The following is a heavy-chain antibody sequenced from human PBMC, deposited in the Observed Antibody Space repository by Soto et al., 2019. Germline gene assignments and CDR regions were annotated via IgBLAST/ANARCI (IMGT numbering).Heavy chain of an antibody. CDR3: ARGADPLLWFGEASGTYNWFDP. D-gene: IGHD3-10*01. CDR2: IYYSGST. V-gene: IGHV4-59*01. Sequence: SETLSLTCTVSGGSISSYYWNWIRQPPGKGLEWIGYIYYSGSTNYNPSPKSRVTISVDTSKNQFSLKLSSVTAADTAVYYCARGADPLLWFGEASGTYNWFDPWGQGTLVTVSS. J-gene: IGHJ5*02. CDR1: GGSISSYY.